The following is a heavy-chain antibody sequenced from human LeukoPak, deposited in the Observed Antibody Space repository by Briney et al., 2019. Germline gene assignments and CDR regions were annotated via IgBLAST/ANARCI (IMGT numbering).Heavy chain of an antibody. J-gene: IGHJ3*02. Sequence: SETLSLTCTVSGGSISSGGYYWSWIRQHPGKGLEWIGYIYYSGSTYYNPSLKSRVTISVDTSKNQFSLKLSSVTAADTAVYSCARDREVDAFDIWGQGTMVTVSS. CDR1: GGSISSGGYY. CDR3: ARDREVDAFDI. CDR2: IYYSGST. V-gene: IGHV4-31*03.